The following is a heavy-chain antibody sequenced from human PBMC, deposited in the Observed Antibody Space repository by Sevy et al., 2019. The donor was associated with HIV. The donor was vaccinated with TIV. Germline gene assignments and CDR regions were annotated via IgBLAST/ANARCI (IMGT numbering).Heavy chain of an antibody. CDR1: GYTFXXXG. CDR2: ISAYNGNT. D-gene: IGHD2-21*02. Sequence: ASVKVSCKASGYTFXXXGXSWVRQAPGQGLEWMGWISAYNGNTNYAQKLQGRVTMTTDTSTSTAYMELRSLRSDDTAVYYCARDIVVVTAIPGYWGQGTLVTVSS. J-gene: IGHJ4*02. CDR3: ARDIVVVTAIPGY. V-gene: IGHV1-18*04.